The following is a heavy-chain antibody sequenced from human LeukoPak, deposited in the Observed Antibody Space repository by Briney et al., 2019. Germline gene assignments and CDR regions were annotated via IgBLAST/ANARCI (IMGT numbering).Heavy chain of an antibody. CDR1: GYTLTELS. Sequence: GASVKVSCKVSGYTLTELSMHWVRQAPGKGLEWMGGFDPEDGETIYAQKFQGRVTMTQDTSTDTAYMELSSLRSEDTAVYYCAPYYYDSSGYIHNWFDPWGQGTLVTVPS. D-gene: IGHD3-22*01. CDR3: APYYYDSSGYIHNWFDP. J-gene: IGHJ5*02. V-gene: IGHV1-24*01. CDR2: FDPEDGET.